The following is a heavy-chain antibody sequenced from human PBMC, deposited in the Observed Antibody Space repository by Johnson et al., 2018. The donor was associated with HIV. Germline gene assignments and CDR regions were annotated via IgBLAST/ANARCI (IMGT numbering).Heavy chain of an antibody. CDR3: ARDPSYDMAHTDGFDI. CDR1: GFTFSSYA. D-gene: IGHD3-22*01. CDR2: MSYDGSNK. Sequence: QVQLVESGGGVVQPGGSLILSCAASGFTFSSYAMHWVRQAPGKGLEWVAIMSYDGSNKYYADSVKGRFTISRDNSKDTLYLQMNSLRAEDTAVYYCARDPSYDMAHTDGFDIWGQGTMVTVSS. V-gene: IGHV3-30-3*01. J-gene: IGHJ3*02.